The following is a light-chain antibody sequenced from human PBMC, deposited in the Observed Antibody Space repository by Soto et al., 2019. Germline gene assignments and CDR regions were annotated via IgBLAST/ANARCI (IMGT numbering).Light chain of an antibody. CDR3: MQTLQTPIT. CDR1: QSLLHSNGYNY. Sequence: DVVMTQSPLSLPFTLVHPSSISCRSSQSLLHSNGYNYLDWYLQKPGQSPQLLIYLGSNRASGVPDRFSGSGSGTDFTLKISRVEAEDVGVYYCMQTLQTPITFGQGTRLEIK. CDR2: LGS. J-gene: IGKJ5*01. V-gene: IGKV2-28*01.